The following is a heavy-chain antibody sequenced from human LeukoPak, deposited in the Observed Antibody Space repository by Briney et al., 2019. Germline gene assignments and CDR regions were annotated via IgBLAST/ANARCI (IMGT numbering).Heavy chain of an antibody. Sequence: GGSLRLSCAASGFTFSSYAMSWVRQAPGKGLEWVSGISGSGGSTYYADSVKGRFTISRDNAKNSLYLQMNSLRDEDTALYYCAKVWGSGSYFLGRLDYWGQGTLVTVSS. D-gene: IGHD3-10*01. CDR1: GFTFSSYA. V-gene: IGHV3-23*01. CDR2: ISGSGGST. CDR3: AKVWGSGSYFLGRLDY. J-gene: IGHJ4*02.